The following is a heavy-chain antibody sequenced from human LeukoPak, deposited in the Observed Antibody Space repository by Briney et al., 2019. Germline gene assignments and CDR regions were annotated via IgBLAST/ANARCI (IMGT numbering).Heavy chain of an antibody. CDR1: GFTFRSYE. CDR2: ISSSGSTI. Sequence: PGGSLRLSCEASGFTFRSYEMNWVRQAPGKGLEWVSYISSSGSTIYYADSVKGRFTISRDNAKNSLYLQMNSLRAEDTAVYYCAELGITMIGGVWGKGTTVTISS. CDR3: AELGITMIGGV. J-gene: IGHJ6*04. D-gene: IGHD3-10*02. V-gene: IGHV3-48*03.